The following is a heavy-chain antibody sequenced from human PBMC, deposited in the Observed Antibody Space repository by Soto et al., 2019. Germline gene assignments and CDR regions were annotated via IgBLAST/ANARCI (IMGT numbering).Heavy chain of an antibody. V-gene: IGHV3-73*01. D-gene: IGHD4-17*01. J-gene: IGHJ6*02. CDR2: IRSKANSYAT. CDR1: GVTFSGSA. CDR3: TSDPYGDYVIYYYGMDV. Sequence: GGSLRLSCAASGVTFSGSAMHWVRQASGKGLEWVGRIRSKANSYATAYAASVKGRFTISRDDSKNTAYLQMNSLKTEDTAVYYCTSDPYGDYVIYYYGMDVWGQGTTVTVSS.